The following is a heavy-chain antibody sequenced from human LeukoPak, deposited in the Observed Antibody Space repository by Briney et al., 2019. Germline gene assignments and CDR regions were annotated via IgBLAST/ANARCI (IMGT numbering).Heavy chain of an antibody. V-gene: IGHV1-2*06. CDR2: INPNSDGT. D-gene: IGHD2-15*01. J-gene: IGHJ5*02. Sequence: ASVNVCFKASGYTFTFSYMRLVRQAPGPGHEWMGRINPNSDGTNYAQTVQGKVTMTRDTSITTAYLALSRLESDDTAVHYCAIPEPLGVVVENIYHWGQGTLVTVSS. CDR3: AIPEPLGVVVENIYH. CDR1: GYTFTFSY.